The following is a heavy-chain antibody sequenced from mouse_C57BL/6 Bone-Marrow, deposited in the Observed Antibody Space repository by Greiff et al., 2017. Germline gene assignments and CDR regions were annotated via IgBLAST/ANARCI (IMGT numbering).Heavy chain of an antibody. CDR3: ARGDPEGGMDY. D-gene: IGHD1-1*02. V-gene: IGHV1-61*01. Sequence: VQLQQPGAELVRPGSSVKLSCKASGYTFTSYWMDWVKQRPGQGLEWIGNIYPSDSETHYNQKFKDKATLTVDKSSSTAYMQLSSLTSEDSAVYYCARGDPEGGMDYWGQGTSVTVSS. CDR1: GYTFTSYW. J-gene: IGHJ4*01. CDR2: IYPSDSET.